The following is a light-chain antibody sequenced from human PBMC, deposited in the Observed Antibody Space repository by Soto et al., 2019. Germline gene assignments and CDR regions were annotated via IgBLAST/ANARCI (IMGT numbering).Light chain of an antibody. Sequence: QSVLTQPPSVSGAPGQSVTISCTGSSSNIGAGHDVHWYQQFPGTAPKVLIYGNSNRPSGVPDRFSGSKSGTSASLAITGLQEDDEADDYCQSSYNSLTGSNVFGTGTKLTVL. CDR1: SSNIGAGHD. J-gene: IGLJ1*01. V-gene: IGLV1-40*01. CDR2: GNS. CDR3: QSSYNSLTGSNV.